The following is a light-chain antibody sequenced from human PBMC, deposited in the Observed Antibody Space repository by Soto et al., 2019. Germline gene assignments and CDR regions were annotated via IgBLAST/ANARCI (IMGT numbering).Light chain of an antibody. V-gene: IGKV3-15*01. Sequence: EIVMTQSPATLSLSPGETATLSCRASQSISSDLAWYQQKPGQSPRLLIYSASTRATGIPARFSGSGFGTEFSLIISSLQSEDFALYFCLQYDSWPLTFGQGTRVEIK. CDR3: LQYDSWPLT. CDR2: SAS. J-gene: IGKJ1*01. CDR1: QSISSD.